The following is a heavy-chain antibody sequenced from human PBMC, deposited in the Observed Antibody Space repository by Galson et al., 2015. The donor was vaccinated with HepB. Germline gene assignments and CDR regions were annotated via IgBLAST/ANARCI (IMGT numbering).Heavy chain of an antibody. J-gene: IGHJ6*03. D-gene: IGHD3-10*01. V-gene: IGHV3-23*01. CDR3: AKSVGKLRFLKNFYYMDV. CDR2: ISGGGGST. CDR1: GFTFSSYA. Sequence: SLRLSCAASGFTFSSYAMSWVRQAPGKGLEWVSTISGGGGSTFYADSVKGRFTISTDNSKNTLYLQMSSLRAEDTAVYSCAKSVGKLRFLKNFYYMDVWGTGTTVTVSS.